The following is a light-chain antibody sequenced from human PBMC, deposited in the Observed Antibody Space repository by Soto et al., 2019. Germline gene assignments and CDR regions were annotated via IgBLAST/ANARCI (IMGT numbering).Light chain of an antibody. CDR2: GAS. CDR3: QQYGTLPIT. Sequence: EILLTQSPCTLALSPGERATLSCRASQTVSSSFLAWYQQKPGQAPRLFMYGASSRATGIPERFSGSGSGTDFTLTIGRLEPEDFAVYYCQQYGTLPITFGQGTRLEIK. J-gene: IGKJ5*01. V-gene: IGKV3-20*01. CDR1: QTVSSSF.